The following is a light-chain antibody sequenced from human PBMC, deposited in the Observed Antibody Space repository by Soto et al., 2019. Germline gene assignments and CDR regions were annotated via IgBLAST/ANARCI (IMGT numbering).Light chain of an antibody. CDR3: CSYAGSATLV. CDR2: EGN. V-gene: IGLV2-23*01. Sequence: QSALTQPASVSGSPGQSITISCTGTSSDVGNYNLVSWYQQHPGKAPKLMIYEGNKRPSGVSTRFSGSKSGNTASLTISGLQAEDEADYYCCSYAGSATLVFGGGTKVTVL. J-gene: IGLJ2*01. CDR1: SSDVGNYNL.